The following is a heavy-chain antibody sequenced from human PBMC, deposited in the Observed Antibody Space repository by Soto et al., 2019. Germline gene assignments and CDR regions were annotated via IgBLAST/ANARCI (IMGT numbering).Heavy chain of an antibody. CDR1: GFTFSRYS. CDR2: IPQEGVDG. D-gene: IGHD2-8*02. J-gene: IGHJ6*02. Sequence: PGGSLRLSCEVSGFTFSRYSMSWVRQSPGKGLEWVAKIPQEGVDGHYADSVKGRFTISRDNGKNSLYLQLNNLRAEDTAVYYCARDHLILAAHDLFYGSDVWGRGATVTVYS. CDR3: ARDHLILAAHDLFYGSDV. V-gene: IGHV3-7*03.